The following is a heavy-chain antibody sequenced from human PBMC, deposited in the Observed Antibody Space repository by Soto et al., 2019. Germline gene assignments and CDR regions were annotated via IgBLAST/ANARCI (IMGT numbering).Heavy chain of an antibody. D-gene: IGHD4-17*01. CDR3: AKATYGAGLLFDY. V-gene: IGHV3-23*01. Sequence: EVQLLESGGGLVQPGGSLRLSCAASGFTVSSYAMSWVRQAPGKGLEWVSAISGSGGSTYYADSVKGRFTISRDNSKNTLYLQMNSLRAEDTAVYYCAKATYGAGLLFDYWGQGTLVTVSS. CDR2: ISGSGGST. J-gene: IGHJ4*02. CDR1: GFTVSSYA.